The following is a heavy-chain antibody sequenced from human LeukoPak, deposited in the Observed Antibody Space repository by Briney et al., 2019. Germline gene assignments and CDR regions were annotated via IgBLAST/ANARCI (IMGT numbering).Heavy chain of an antibody. CDR2: INPNSGGT. D-gene: IGHD5-18*01. J-gene: IGHJ4*02. Sequence: ASVKVSCKASGYTFTSYYMHWVRQAPGQGLEWMGWINPNSGGTNYAQKFQGRVTMTRDTSISTAYMELSRLRSDDTAVYYCARVHSYGYDSDFDYWGRGTLVTVSS. CDR1: GYTFTSYY. CDR3: ARVHSYGYDSDFDY. V-gene: IGHV1-2*02.